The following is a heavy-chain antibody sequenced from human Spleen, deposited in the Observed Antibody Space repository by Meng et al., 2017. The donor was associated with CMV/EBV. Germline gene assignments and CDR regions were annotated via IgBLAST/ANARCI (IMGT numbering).Heavy chain of an antibody. CDR3: ATGGVGVSVPLAY. J-gene: IGHJ4*02. V-gene: IGHV3-30*02. Sequence: GGSLRLSCAVSGFTFSSFGMHWVRQAPGKGLEWVAVVRYDGSDEYSGDSVKGRFVISRDNSKSTVWLQMNNLRGEDTAIYYCATGGVGVSVPLAYWGQGALVTVSS. CDR1: GFTFSSFG. D-gene: IGHD1-26*01. CDR2: VRYDGSDE.